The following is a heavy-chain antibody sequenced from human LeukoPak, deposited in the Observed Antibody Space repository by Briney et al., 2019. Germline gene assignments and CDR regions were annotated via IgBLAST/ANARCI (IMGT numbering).Heavy chain of an antibody. Sequence: SETLSLTCAVYGGSFSGYYWSRIRQPPGKGLEWIGEINHSGSTNYNPSLKSRVTISVDTSKNQFSLKLSSVTAADTAVYYCASREYSSSWYGFGDYWGQGTLVTVSS. V-gene: IGHV4-34*01. D-gene: IGHD6-13*01. CDR2: INHSGST. CDR1: GGSFSGYY. CDR3: ASREYSSSWYGFGDY. J-gene: IGHJ4*02.